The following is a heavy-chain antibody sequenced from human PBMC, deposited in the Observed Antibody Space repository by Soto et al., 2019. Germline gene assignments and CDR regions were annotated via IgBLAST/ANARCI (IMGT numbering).Heavy chain of an antibody. CDR1: GGSIISKYYY. CDR2: IDYNGVT. V-gene: IGHV4-39*02. CDR3: GRVLVAATRHTGPDY. D-gene: IGHD2-15*01. Sequence: KPSETLSRTGIVSGGSIISKYYYSTWLRHPPGKGLEWIGSIDYNGVTYSTPSLKGRVTISKDTSKNKFCLQVPCVTAAETDFYYCGRVLVAATRHTGPDYWGQGTQVTVSS. J-gene: IGHJ4*02.